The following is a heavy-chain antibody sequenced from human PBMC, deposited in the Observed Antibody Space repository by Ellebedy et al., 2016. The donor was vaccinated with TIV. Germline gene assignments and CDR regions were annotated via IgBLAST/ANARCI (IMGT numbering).Heavy chain of an antibody. CDR3: AKDVGAYAGYGDY. CDR2: INSDGSST. J-gene: IGHJ4*02. Sequence: GESLKISXAASGFTFNTYWMHWVRQAPGKGLVWVSRINSDGSSTDYADSVKGRFTISRDNAKNTLYLQMNSLRVEDTAVYYCAKDVGAYAGYGDYWGQGTLVTVSS. CDR1: GFTFNTYW. D-gene: IGHD5-12*01. V-gene: IGHV3-74*01.